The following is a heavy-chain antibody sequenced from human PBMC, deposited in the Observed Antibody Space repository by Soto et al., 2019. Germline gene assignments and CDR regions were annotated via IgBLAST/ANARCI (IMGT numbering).Heavy chain of an antibody. CDR3: ARSDNRNSLYGVDV. CDR2: INHRGSS. Sequence: SETLSLTCAVNGGSLSGYYWSWIRQSPGKGLEWIGEINHRGSSDHNPSLKSRVTISIDASKNHVTLELTSVTAADTAVYYCARSDNRNSLYGVDVWGQGTAVTVSS. J-gene: IGHJ6*02. D-gene: IGHD1-7*01. V-gene: IGHV4-34*01. CDR1: GGSLSGYY.